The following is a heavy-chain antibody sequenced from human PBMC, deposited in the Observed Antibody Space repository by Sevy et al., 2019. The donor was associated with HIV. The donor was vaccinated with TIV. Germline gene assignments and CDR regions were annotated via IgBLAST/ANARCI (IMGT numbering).Heavy chain of an antibody. CDR3: AGEGEGSGHAGAFDT. CDR2: ASYDGSIQ. D-gene: IGHD2-15*01. CDR1: GIAFSASI. J-gene: IGHJ3*02. V-gene: IGHV3-30*09. Sequence: GGSLRLSCSAPGIAFSASIMHWVRQAPGKGLEWVALASYDGSIQYGGTGKGRFGIARDDSKKMMYLQMSSLQTEGTGVYYCAGEGEGSGHAGAFDTWGQGTMVTVSS.